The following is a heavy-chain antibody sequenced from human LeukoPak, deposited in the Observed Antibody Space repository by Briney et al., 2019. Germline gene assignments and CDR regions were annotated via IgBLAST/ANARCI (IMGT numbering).Heavy chain of an antibody. CDR2: IYTSGST. J-gene: IGHJ6*03. CDR1: GGSISSYY. CDR3: ARELRYFDWLTREYYYYYYMDV. V-gene: IGHV4-4*07. D-gene: IGHD3-9*01. Sequence: PSETLSLTCTVSGGSISSYYWSWIRQPAGKGLEWIGRIYTSGSTNYNPSLKSRVTMSVDTSKNQFSLKLSSVTAADTAVYYCARELRYFDWLTREYYYYYYMDVWGKGTTVTISS.